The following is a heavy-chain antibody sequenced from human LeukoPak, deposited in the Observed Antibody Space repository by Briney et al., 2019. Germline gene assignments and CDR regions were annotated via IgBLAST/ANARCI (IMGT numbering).Heavy chain of an antibody. J-gene: IGHJ2*01. D-gene: IGHD6-19*01. CDR3: ARDPSVAGTYWYFDL. CDR1: GGSISSYY. V-gene: IGHV4-59*01. CDR2: IYYSGST. Sequence: PSETLSLTCTVSGGSISSYYWSWIRQPPGKGLEWIGYIYYSGSTNYNPSPKRRVTISLDTSKSQFSLKLSSVTAADTAVYYCARDPSVAGTYWYFDLWGRGTLVTVSS.